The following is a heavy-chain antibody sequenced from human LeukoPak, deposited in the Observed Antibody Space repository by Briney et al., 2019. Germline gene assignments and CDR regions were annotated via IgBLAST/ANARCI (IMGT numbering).Heavy chain of an antibody. CDR3: ARDRDGTGNYPLDY. CDR2: ISGSGGGP. CDR1: GFTFSKYA. J-gene: IGHJ4*02. D-gene: IGHD3-10*01. V-gene: IGHV3-23*01. Sequence: KSGGSLKLSCAASGFTFSKYAMSWVRQAPGKGLEWVSGISGSGGGPYYADSVKGRFTISRDNSKNTLYLQMNSLRADDTAVYCCARDRDGTGNYPLDYWGQRTLVIVSS.